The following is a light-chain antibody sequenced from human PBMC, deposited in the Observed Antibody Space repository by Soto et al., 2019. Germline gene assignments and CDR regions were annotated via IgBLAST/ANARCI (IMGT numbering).Light chain of an antibody. J-gene: IGKJ3*01. V-gene: IGKV3-11*01. CDR2: DAS. CDR1: QNVSTY. CDR3: QQRTNWLT. Sequence: EIVLTQSPATLSLSPGERVTLSCRASQNVSTYLAWYQQKPGQAPRLLIYDASDRATGIPARFSGSGSGTDFTFTISSPEPDDSAVYYCQQRTNWLTFGPGTKVDIK.